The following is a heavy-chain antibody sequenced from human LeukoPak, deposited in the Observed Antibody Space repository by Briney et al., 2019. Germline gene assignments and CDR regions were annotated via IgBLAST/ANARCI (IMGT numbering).Heavy chain of an antibody. CDR2: ISHSGTA. J-gene: IGHJ4*02. CDR3: ARKPVTTGVDY. V-gene: IGHV4-34*01. Sequence: ETLSLTCAVYGGSFSGYFWSWIRPPPGKGLEWIGDISHSGTANYNPSLKSRFTISVDTSKNQFSLRLTSVTAADTAVYYCARKPVTTGVDYWGQGTLVTVSS. D-gene: IGHD4-17*01. CDR1: GGSFSGYF.